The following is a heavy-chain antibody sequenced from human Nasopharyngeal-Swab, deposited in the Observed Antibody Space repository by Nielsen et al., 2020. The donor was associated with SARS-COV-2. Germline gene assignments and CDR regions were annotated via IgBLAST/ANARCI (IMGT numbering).Heavy chain of an antibody. CDR2: INPNSGGT. Sequence: ASVKVSCKASGYTFTGYYMHWVRQAPGQGLEWMGRINPNSGGTNYAQQFQGRVTMTRDTSISTAYMELSRLRSDDTAVYYCASYEYGDYVFYYYGMDVWGQGTTVTVSS. J-gene: IGHJ6*02. CDR1: GYTFTGYY. D-gene: IGHD4-17*01. V-gene: IGHV1-2*06. CDR3: ASYEYGDYVFYYYGMDV.